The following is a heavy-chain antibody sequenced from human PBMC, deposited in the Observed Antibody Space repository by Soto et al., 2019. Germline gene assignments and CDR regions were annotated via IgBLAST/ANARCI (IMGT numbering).Heavy chain of an antibody. J-gene: IGHJ5*02. CDR1: GFAFSSNV. CDR3: VKDRFGGSSWHDWFDP. CDR2: ISYSGGNT. Sequence: PGWSLRLSCAASGFAFSSNVMSLVRQAPGKGLEWASCISYSGGNTYYAESVKGRFTISRDNSKSMLYLQMNSLRVEDTAVYYCVKDRFGGSSWHDWFDPWGQGTMVTVSS. D-gene: IGHD6-13*01. V-gene: IGHV3-23*01.